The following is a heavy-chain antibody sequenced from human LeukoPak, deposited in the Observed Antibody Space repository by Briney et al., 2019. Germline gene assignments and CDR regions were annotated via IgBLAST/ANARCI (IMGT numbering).Heavy chain of an antibody. V-gene: IGHV3-23*01. D-gene: IGHD6-13*01. CDR3: ARHTSSWYYFDY. J-gene: IGHJ4*02. Sequence: GGSLRLSCAASGFTFRSNAMTWVRQAPGKGLEWVSTISGSGTSTYYADSVKGRFTISRDNSKNTLYLQMNSLRAEDTAVYYCARHTSSWYYFDYWGQGTLVTVSS. CDR1: GFTFRSNA. CDR2: ISGSGTST.